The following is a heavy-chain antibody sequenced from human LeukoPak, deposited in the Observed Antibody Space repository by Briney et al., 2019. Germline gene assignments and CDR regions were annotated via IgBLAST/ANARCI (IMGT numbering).Heavy chain of an antibody. CDR2: IYYSGST. D-gene: IGHD6-6*01. Sequence: PSETLSLTCTVSGGSISSYYWSWIRQPPGKGLEWIGYIYYSGSTNYNPSLKSRVTISVDTSKNQFSLKLSSVTAADTAVYYCARDQKVYSSSSPGFYFDYWGQGTLVTVSS. J-gene: IGHJ4*02. V-gene: IGHV4-59*01. CDR3: ARDQKVYSSSSPGFYFDY. CDR1: GGSISSYY.